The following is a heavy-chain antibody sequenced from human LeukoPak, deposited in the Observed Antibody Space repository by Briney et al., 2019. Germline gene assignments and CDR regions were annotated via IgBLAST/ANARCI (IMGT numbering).Heavy chain of an antibody. V-gene: IGHV4-59*01. D-gene: IGHD5-18*01. CDR3: ARDFSGYRYGYYDY. J-gene: IGHJ4*02. CDR1: GCSISSYY. Sequence: SETLSLTCTVSGCSISSYYWSWIRQPPGKGLEWIGYIYYSGSTNYNPSLKSRVTISVDTSKNQFFLKLSSVTAADTAVYYCARDFSGYRYGYYDYWGQGTLVTVSS. CDR2: IYYSGST.